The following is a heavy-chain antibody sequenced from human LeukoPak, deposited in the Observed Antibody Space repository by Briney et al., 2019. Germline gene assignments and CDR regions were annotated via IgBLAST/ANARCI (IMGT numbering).Heavy chain of an antibody. CDR2: LNTDGSST. J-gene: IGHJ6*02. Sequence: GGSLRLSCAASGFTFSGYWMHWVRQVPGKGLVWVSRLNTDGSSTSYADSVKGRFTISRDNAKNTLYLQMNSLRAEDTAVYYCAREYGMDVWGQGTAVTVSS. CDR3: AREYGMDV. CDR1: GFTFSGYW. V-gene: IGHV3-74*01.